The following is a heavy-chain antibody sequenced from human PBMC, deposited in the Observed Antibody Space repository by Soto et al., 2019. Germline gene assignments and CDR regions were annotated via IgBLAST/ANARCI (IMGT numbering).Heavy chain of an antibody. D-gene: IGHD3-10*01. CDR2: IYWDDDK. CDR1: GFSLSTSGVG. Sequence: QITLKESGPTLVKPTQPLTLTCTFSGFSLSTSGVGVGWIRQPPGKALEWLAPIYWDDDKRYSPSLKSSLTITKDTSKNQVVIRMSNVDPVDTATYYCAHRRDVGVGRGVIYFDYWGQGTLVTVSS. CDR3: AHRRDVGVGRGVIYFDY. V-gene: IGHV2-5*02. J-gene: IGHJ4*02.